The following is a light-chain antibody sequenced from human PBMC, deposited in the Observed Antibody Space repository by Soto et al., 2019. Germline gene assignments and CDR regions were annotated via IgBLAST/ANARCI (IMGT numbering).Light chain of an antibody. Sequence: QSVLTQSSSASASLGSSVKLTCTLSSGHSAYTIAWHQQQPGKAPHYLMELERSGSYNRGSGVPDRFSGSSSGADRFLTISNLHPEDEADYYCETWDSNTRVFGGGTKVTVL. CDR2: LERSGSY. V-gene: IGLV4-60*03. J-gene: IGLJ3*02. CDR1: SGHSAYT. CDR3: ETWDSNTRV.